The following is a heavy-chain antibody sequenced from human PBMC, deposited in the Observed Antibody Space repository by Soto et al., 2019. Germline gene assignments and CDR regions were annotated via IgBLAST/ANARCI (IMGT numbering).Heavy chain of an antibody. CDR2: INPSGGST. J-gene: IGHJ4*02. V-gene: IGHV1-46*01. CDR3: ARDLCSSTSCPGYYFDY. CDR1: GYTFTSYY. Sequence: ASVKVSCKASGYTFTSYYMHWVRQAPGQGLEWMGIINPSGGSTSYAQKFQGRVTMTRDTSTSTVYMELSSLRSEDTAVYYCARDLCSSTSCPGYYFDYWGQGTLVTVSS. D-gene: IGHD2-2*01.